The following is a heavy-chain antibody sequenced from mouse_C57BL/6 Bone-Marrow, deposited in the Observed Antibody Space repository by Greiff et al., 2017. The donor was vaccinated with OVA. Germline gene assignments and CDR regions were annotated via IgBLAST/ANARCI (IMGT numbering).Heavy chain of an antibody. D-gene: IGHD3-2*02. CDR2: SRNKANDYTT. CDR1: GFTFSDFY. V-gene: IGHV7-1*01. J-gene: IGHJ4*01. CDR3: ARDADSSGYGAMDY. Sequence: EVKVVESGGGLVQSGRSLRLSCATSGFTFSDFYMEWVRQAPGKGLEWIAASRNKANDYTTEYSASVKGRFIVSRDTSQSILYLQMNALRAEDTAIYYCARDADSSGYGAMDYWGQGTSVTVSS.